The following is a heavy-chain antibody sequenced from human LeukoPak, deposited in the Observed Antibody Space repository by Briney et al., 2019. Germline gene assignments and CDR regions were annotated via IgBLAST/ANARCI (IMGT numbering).Heavy chain of an antibody. J-gene: IGHJ4*02. Sequence: PGGSLRLSCAASGFTFSDYYMSWIRQAPGKWLEWVSYISSSNTIYYADSVKGRFTISRDNAKNSLYLQMNSLRAEDTAVYYCARRYCSGSSCYGNFDYWGQGTLVTVSS. V-gene: IGHV3-11*04. CDR3: ARRYCSGSSCYGNFDY. D-gene: IGHD2-15*01. CDR1: GFTFSDYY. CDR2: ISSSNTI.